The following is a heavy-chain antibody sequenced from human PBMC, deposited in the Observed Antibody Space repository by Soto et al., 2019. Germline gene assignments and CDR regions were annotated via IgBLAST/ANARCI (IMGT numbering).Heavy chain of an antibody. CDR3: TRMGYIAAAGRAFDY. Sequence: GGSLRLSCAASGFTFSGSAMHWVRQASGKGLEWVGRIRSKANSYATAYAASVKGRFTISRDDSKNTAYLQMNSLKTEDTAVYYCTRMGYIAAAGRAFDYWGQGTLVTVSS. CDR2: IRSKANSYAT. D-gene: IGHD6-13*01. CDR1: GFTFSGSA. J-gene: IGHJ4*02. V-gene: IGHV3-73*01.